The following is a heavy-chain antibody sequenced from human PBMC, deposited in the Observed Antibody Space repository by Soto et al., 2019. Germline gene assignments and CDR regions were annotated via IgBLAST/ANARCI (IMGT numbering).Heavy chain of an antibody. CDR1: GGSITSGGFY. CDR2: ISYSGRS. D-gene: IGHD3-3*02. J-gene: IGHJ4*02. V-gene: IGHV4-31*03. Sequence: QVQLQESGPGLVKPSQTLSLTCSVSGGSITSGGFYWSWVRQHPEEGLEWLGYISYSGRSFYTPSLGRSLTISLDTSNNQISVGLNSVPAGDTAVYYCARSGFRISWGQAMGYLGQGTLVTVSS. CDR3: ARSGFRISWGQAMGY.